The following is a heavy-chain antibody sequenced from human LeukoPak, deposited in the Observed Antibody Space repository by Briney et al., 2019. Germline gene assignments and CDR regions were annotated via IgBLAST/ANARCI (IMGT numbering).Heavy chain of an antibody. Sequence: SETLSLTCTVSGGSISSSSYYWGWIRQPPGKGLEWIGEINHSGSTNYNPSLKSRVTISVDTSKNQFSLKLSSVTAADTAVYYCAGSGSYRYFDLRGRGTLVTVSS. CDR3: AGSGSYRYFDL. J-gene: IGHJ2*01. D-gene: IGHD1-26*01. CDR2: INHSGST. CDR1: GGSISSSSYY. V-gene: IGHV4-39*07.